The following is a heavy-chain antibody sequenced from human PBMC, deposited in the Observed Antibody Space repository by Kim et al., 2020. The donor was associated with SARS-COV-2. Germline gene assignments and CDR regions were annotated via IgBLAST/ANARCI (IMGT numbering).Heavy chain of an antibody. CDR2: ISSSSSYI. CDR3: ARDLARYYDILTGYYRGAFDI. J-gene: IGHJ3*02. D-gene: IGHD3-9*01. Sequence: GGSLRLSCAASGFTFSSYSMNWVRQAPGKGLEWVSSISSSSSYIYYADSVKGRFTISRDNAKNSLYLQMNSLRAEDTAVYYCARDLARYYDILTGYYRGAFDIWGQGTMVTVSS. CDR1: GFTFSSYS. V-gene: IGHV3-21*01.